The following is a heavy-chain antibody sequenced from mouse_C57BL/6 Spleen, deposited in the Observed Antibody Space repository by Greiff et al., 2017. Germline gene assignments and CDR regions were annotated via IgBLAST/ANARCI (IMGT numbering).Heavy chain of an antibody. CDR2: IDPSDSET. J-gene: IGHJ3*01. D-gene: IGHD1-1*01. V-gene: IGHV1-52*01. CDR1: GYTFTSYW. Sequence: QVQLQQPGAELVRPGSSVKLSCKASGYTFTSYWMHWVKQRPIQGLEWIGNIDPSDSETHYNQKFKDKATLTVDKSSSTAYMQLSSLTSEDSAVYDCARSRYYGSSYGAYWGQGTLVTVAA. CDR3: ARSRYYGSSYGAY.